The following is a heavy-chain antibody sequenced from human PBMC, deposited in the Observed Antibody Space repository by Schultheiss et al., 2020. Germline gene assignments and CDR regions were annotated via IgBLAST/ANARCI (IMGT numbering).Heavy chain of an antibody. Sequence: ASLKVSCKTSGYTFSSYGISWVRQAPGQGLEWMGWISAYNGNTNYAQKLQGRVTMTTDTSTSTAYMELRSLRSDDTAVYYCARDLDGVIIDYYYYGMDVWGQGTTVTVSS. D-gene: IGHD3-10*01. CDR1: GYTFSSYG. V-gene: IGHV1-18*01. J-gene: IGHJ6*02. CDR2: ISAYNGNT. CDR3: ARDLDGVIIDYYYYGMDV.